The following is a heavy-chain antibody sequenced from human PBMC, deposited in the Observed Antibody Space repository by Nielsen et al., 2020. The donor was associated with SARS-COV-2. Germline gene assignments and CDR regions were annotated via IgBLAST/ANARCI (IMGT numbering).Heavy chain of an antibody. CDR1: GGSISSSNW. D-gene: IGHD5-18*01. CDR2: IYHSGGT. V-gene: IGHV4-4*02. J-gene: IGHJ4*02. Sequence: SETLSLTCAVSGGSISSSNWWCWVRQPPGKGLEWSGEIYHSGGTNYNPSLKSRVTISVDKSKNQFSLKLSSVTAADTAVYYCARGPVDTAMGHYFDYWGQGTLVTVSS. CDR3: ARGPVDTAMGHYFDY.